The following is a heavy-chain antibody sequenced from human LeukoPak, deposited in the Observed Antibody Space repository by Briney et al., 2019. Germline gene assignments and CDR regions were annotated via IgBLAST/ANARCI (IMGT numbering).Heavy chain of an antibody. CDR2: IYYSGST. CDR1: GGSISSYY. V-gene: IGHV4-59*01. J-gene: IGHJ4*02. CDR3: ARDHYGYYGSGSYRRFDY. D-gene: IGHD3-10*01. Sequence: SETLSLTCTVSGGSISSYYWSWIRQPPGKGLEWIGYIYYSGSTNYNPSLKNRVTISVDTSNNQFSLKLSSVTAADTAVYYCARDHYGYYGSGSYRRFDYWGQGTLVTVSS.